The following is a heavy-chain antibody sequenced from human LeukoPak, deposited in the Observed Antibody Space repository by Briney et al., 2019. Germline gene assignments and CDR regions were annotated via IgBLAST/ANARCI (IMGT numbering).Heavy chain of an antibody. J-gene: IGHJ6*03. Sequence: ASVKVSCKASGYTFTSYHITWVRQAPGQGLEWMGWISAYNGNTNYAQKLQGRVTMTTDTSTSTAYMELRSLRSDDTAVYYCARAFVVVPAARWDYYYYMDVWGKGTTVTIS. V-gene: IGHV1-18*01. D-gene: IGHD2-2*01. CDR2: ISAYNGNT. CDR3: ARAFVVVPAARWDYYYYMDV. CDR1: GYTFTSYH.